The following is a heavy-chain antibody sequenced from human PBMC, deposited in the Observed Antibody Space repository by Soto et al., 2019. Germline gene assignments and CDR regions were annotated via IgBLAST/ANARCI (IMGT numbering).Heavy chain of an antibody. CDR2: ISSGSAYI. V-gene: IGHV3-21*01. CDR1: GFTFSDYF. Sequence: EVQLVESGGGLVKPGGSLRLSCAASGFTFSDYFMSWVRQAPGKGLEWVSSISSGSAYIYYADSVKGRFTISRDNAKNSLYLQMNSLRAEDTAVYYCAREGTENTHFDYWGQGTLVPVSS. J-gene: IGHJ4*02. CDR3: AREGTENTHFDY. D-gene: IGHD2-2*02.